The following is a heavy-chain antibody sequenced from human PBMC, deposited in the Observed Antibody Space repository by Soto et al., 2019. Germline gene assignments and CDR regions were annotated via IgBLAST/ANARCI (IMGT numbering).Heavy chain of an antibody. V-gene: IGHV1-3*01. CDR2: INAGNGNT. J-gene: IGHJ5*02. D-gene: IGHD2-15*01. CDR3: AREKLLNTWFAP. CDR1: GYTFTSYA. Sequence: VASVKVSCKASGYTFTSYAMHWVRQAPGQRLEWMGWINAGNGNTKYSQKFQGRVTITRDTSASTAYMELSSLRSEDTAVYYCAREKLLNTWFAPWGQGTLVPVSS.